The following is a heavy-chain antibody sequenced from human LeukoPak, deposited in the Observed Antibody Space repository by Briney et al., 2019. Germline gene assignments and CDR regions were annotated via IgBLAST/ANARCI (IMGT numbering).Heavy chain of an antibody. CDR3: AKDSTVATGIFDY. D-gene: IGHD4-23*01. CDR2: ISSSGGST. Sequence: GGSLRLSCAASGFTFSSYAMSWVRQAPGKGPEWVSGISSSGGSTYYADSVKGRFTISRDNSKNTLYLQMNSLRAEDTAVYYCAKDSTVATGIFDYWGQGTLVTVSS. J-gene: IGHJ4*02. CDR1: GFTFSSYA. V-gene: IGHV3-23*01.